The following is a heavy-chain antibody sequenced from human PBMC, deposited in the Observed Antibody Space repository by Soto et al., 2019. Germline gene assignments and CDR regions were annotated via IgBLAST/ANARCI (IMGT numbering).Heavy chain of an antibody. V-gene: IGHV3-74*01. Sequence: PGGSLRLSCAASGFTFNNYWMHWVRQAPGEGLAWVSRINGDGSATTYADSVKGRFTISRDNAKNTLYLHMNSLSAEDTAVYFCAKGYGGYDYADWGQGSLVTVSS. J-gene: IGHJ4*02. CDR3: AKGYGGYDYAD. D-gene: IGHD5-12*01. CDR2: INGDGSAT. CDR1: GFTFNNYW.